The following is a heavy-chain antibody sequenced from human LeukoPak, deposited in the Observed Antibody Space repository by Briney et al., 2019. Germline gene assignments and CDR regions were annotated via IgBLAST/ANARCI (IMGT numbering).Heavy chain of an antibody. CDR3: AKDAGGRGYMSYYFDY. J-gene: IGHJ4*02. CDR1: GFTFSNYW. Sequence: GGSLRLSCAASGFTFSNYWMWWVRQAPGKGPVWVSRINGDGSSINGDGSSTTYADSVKGRFTISRDNAKNTLYLQMNSLRAEDTAVYYCAKDAGGRGYMSYYFDYWGQGTLVTVSS. CDR2: INGDGSSINGDGSST. V-gene: IGHV3-74*01. D-gene: IGHD5-18*01.